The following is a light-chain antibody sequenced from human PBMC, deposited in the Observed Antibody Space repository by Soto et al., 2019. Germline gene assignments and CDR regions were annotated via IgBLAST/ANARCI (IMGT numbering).Light chain of an antibody. CDR1: QSVSSNY. Sequence: IVLTQSPGTLSLSPGERATLSCWASQSVSSNYLAWYQQKPGQAPRLLIYGASSRATGISDRFSGSGSGTDFTLTIRRLEPEDFAVYYCQHYGSSPRGTFGQGTKGEI. J-gene: IGKJ1*01. CDR3: QHYGSSPRGT. CDR2: GAS. V-gene: IGKV3-20*01.